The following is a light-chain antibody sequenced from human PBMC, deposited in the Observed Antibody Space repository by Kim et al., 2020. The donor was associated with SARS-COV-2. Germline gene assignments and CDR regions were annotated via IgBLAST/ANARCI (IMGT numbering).Light chain of an antibody. CDR2: GAS. V-gene: IGKV3-15*01. J-gene: IGKJ1*01. CDR1: PSVRSN. CDR3: QQYDKWKA. Sequence: VAPGERATPSCRARPSVRSNLAWYQERPGQPPRLLIHGASIRATNIPARFSCSGSGTEFTLTISSLQSEDFAVYYCQQYDKWKAFGQGTKVDIK.